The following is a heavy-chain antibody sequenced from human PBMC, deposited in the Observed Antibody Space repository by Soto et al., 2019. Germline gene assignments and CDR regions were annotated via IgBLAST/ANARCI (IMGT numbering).Heavy chain of an antibody. CDR2: IPSSGST. CDR3: ARLGSSGWYQGSYFDY. D-gene: IGHD6-19*01. V-gene: IGHV4-39*01. J-gene: IGHJ4*02. CDR1: GGSITRNDHY. Sequence: QLQLQESGPGLVRPSETLSLICTVSGGSITRNDHYWGWIRQSPGKGLGWIGGIPSSGSTNYNLSLKSRVSRSVETSKNQFSLKMTSVTAADTAVYYCARLGSSGWYQGSYFDYWGQGTLVTVSS.